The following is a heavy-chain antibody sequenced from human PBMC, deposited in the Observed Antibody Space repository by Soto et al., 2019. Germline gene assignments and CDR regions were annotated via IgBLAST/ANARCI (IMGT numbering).Heavy chain of an antibody. D-gene: IGHD2-15*01. Sequence: ASVKVSCKASGYTFTSYAMHWVRQAPGQRLEWMGWINAGNGNTKYSQKFQGRVTITRDTSASTAYMELSSLRSEDTAVYYCARDFKSSCYSGFCGPVGYWGQGTLVTVSS. CDR3: ARDFKSSCYSGFCGPVGY. J-gene: IGHJ4*02. CDR1: GYTFTSYA. CDR2: INAGNGNT. V-gene: IGHV1-3*01.